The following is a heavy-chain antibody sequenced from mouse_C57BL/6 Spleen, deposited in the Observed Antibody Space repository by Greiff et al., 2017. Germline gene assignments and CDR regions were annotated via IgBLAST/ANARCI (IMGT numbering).Heavy chain of an antibody. Sequence: VQLQQSGPELVKPGASVKIPCKASGYTFTDYNMDGVKQSHGKSLEWIGDINPNNGGTIYNQKFKGKATLTVDKSSSPAYMELRSLTSEGLAVYYCARGYWVSSWFAYWGQGTLVTVSA. CDR3: ARGYWVSSWFAY. CDR1: GYTFTDYN. J-gene: IGHJ3*01. D-gene: IGHD2-3*01. CDR2: INPNNGGT. V-gene: IGHV1-18*01.